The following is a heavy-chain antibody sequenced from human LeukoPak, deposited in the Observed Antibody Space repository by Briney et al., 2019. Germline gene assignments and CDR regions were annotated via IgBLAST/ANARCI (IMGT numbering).Heavy chain of an antibody. CDR2: ISGSGGST. J-gene: IGHJ6*03. D-gene: IGHD1-26*01. CDR1: GFTFSSYG. V-gene: IGHV3-23*01. Sequence: GGSLRLSCAASGFTFSSYGMSWVRQAPGKGLEWVSAISGSGGSTYYADSVKGRFTISRDNSKNTLYLQMNSLRAEDTAVYYCAKDSKIVGATFRSYHYLDVWGKGTAVTVSS. CDR3: AKDSKIVGATFRSYHYLDV.